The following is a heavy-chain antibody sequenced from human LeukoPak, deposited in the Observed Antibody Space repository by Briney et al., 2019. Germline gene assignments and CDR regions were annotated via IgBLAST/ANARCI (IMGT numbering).Heavy chain of an antibody. CDR1: GYTFTSYG. V-gene: IGHV1-18*01. Sequence: ASVKVSCKASGYTFTSYGISWVRQAPGQGLEWMGWISAYNGNTNYAQRLQGRVTMTTDTSTSTAYMELRSLRSDDTAGYYCARGVRNIVVVPAPTKTSLGNWFDPWGQGTLVTVSS. CDR2: ISAYNGNT. J-gene: IGHJ5*02. CDR3: ARGVRNIVVVPAPTKTSLGNWFDP. D-gene: IGHD2-2*01.